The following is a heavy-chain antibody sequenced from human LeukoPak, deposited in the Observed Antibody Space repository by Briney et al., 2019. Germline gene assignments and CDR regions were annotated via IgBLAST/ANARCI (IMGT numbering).Heavy chain of an antibody. CDR2: ISRSGSTI. CDR1: GFTFSSYE. D-gene: IGHD3-10*02. J-gene: IGHJ6*04. V-gene: IGHV3-48*03. Sequence: QPGGSLRLSCAASGFTFSSYELNWVRQAPGKGLEWVSYISRSGSTINYADSVKGRFTMSRDNAKNSLDLHMNSLRAEDTAVYYCAELGITMIGGVWGKGTTVTISS. CDR3: AELGITMIGGV.